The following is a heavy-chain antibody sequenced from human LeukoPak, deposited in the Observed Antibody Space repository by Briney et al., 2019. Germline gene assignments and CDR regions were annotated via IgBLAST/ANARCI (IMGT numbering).Heavy chain of an antibody. Sequence: GGSLRLSCSASGFTFSTYAIHWVRQAPGKGLQYVSSIGTSGISTYYADSVTGRFTISRDNSKNSLYLQMSNLRPEDTAVYYCVRGQEVVYTPTFDYWGQGIVVTVSS. CDR3: VRGQEVVYTPTFDY. V-gene: IGHV3-64D*09. CDR2: IGTSGIST. D-gene: IGHD2-8*02. CDR1: GFTFSTYA. J-gene: IGHJ4*02.